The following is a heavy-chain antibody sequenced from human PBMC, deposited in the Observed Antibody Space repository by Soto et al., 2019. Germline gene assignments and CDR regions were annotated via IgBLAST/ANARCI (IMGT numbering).Heavy chain of an antibody. Sequence: GASVKVSCKASGYTFTSYGISWVRQAPGQGLEWMGWISAYNGNTNYAQKLQGRVTMTTDTSTSTAYMELRSLRSDDTAVYYCARELVELVPYNWFDPWGQGTLVTVSS. CDR2: ISAYNGNT. D-gene: IGHD1-7*01. J-gene: IGHJ5*02. CDR3: ARELVELVPYNWFDP. V-gene: IGHV1-18*01. CDR1: GYTFTSYG.